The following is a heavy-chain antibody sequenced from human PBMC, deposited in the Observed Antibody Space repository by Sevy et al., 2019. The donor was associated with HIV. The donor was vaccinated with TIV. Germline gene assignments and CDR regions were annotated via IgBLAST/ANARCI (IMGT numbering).Heavy chain of an antibody. CDR3: ARDRNNYDSSGYPRGMDV. D-gene: IGHD3-22*01. Sequence: ASVKVSCKASGYTFIRNGITWVRQAPGQGLEWMGWISGYNGDTNYAQKFQGRVTMTTDTSTSTAYMELRSLRSDDTAVYYGARDRNNYDSSGYPRGMDVWGQGTTVTVSS. V-gene: IGHV1-18*01. J-gene: IGHJ6*02. CDR2: ISGYNGDT. CDR1: GYTFIRNG.